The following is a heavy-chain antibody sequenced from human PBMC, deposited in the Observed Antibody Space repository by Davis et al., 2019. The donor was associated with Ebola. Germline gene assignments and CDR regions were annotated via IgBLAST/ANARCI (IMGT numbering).Heavy chain of an antibody. Sequence: SETLSLTCAVYGGSFSGYYWSWIRQPPGKGLEWIWEINHSGSTNYNPSLKRRVTFSVDTSKNQLSLRLTSVTAADTALYYCARGPKLSDAFDIWGQGTMVTVSS. CDR1: GGSFSGYY. CDR2: INHSGST. J-gene: IGHJ3*02. V-gene: IGHV4-34*01. CDR3: ARGPKLSDAFDI.